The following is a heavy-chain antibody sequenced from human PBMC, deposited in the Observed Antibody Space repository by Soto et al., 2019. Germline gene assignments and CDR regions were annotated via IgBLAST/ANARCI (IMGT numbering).Heavy chain of an antibody. CDR1: GLTFSNYA. J-gene: IGHJ4*02. D-gene: IGHD1-7*01. CDR3: AKNQERELPRVIDF. CDR2: MSGSSSTT. V-gene: IGHV3-23*01. Sequence: GGSLRLSCATSGLTFSNYAMSWVRQAPGGGLEWVSSMSGSSSTTYYADSVRGRFTISRDRSKNTLYLQMSSLRAEVTALYYCAKNQERELPRVIDFWGQGTLVTVPQ.